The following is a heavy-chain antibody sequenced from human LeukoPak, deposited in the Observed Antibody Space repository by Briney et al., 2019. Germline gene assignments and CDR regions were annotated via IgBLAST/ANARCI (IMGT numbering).Heavy chain of an antibody. V-gene: IGHV1-2*02. CDR2: INPNTGGT. J-gene: IGHJ4*02. CDR3: AIRPVNSVSDGFY. D-gene: IGHD2/OR15-2a*01. CDR1: GYIFTSFD. Sequence: ASVKVSCKTSGYIFTSFDINWVRQATGQGLEWMGWINPNTGGTDYAQGFRARVTFTADTSIGTAYMEVSRLKSDDTAMFYCAIRPVNSVSDGFYWGQGTLVTVSS.